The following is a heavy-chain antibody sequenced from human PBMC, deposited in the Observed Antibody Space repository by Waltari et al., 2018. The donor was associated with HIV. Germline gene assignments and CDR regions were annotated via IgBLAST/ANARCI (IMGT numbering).Heavy chain of an antibody. D-gene: IGHD2-2*02. J-gene: IGHJ6*02. CDR1: GFTFSSYE. CDR3: ARVNQVLYYGMDV. CDR2: VGSSRTTI. V-gene: IGHV3-48*03. Sequence: EMQLVESGGGLVQPGGSLRLSCVASGFTFSSYEMNWVRQVPGKGLEWISYVGSSRTTISYADSVKGRFTFSRDNAKKSLFLQMNSLRVEDTAVYWCARVNQVLYYGMDVWGQGTTVTVSS.